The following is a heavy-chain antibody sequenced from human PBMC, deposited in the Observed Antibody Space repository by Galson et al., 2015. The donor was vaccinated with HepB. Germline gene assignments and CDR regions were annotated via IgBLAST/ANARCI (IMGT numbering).Heavy chain of an antibody. Sequence: SVKVSCKASGYTFTSYGISWVRQAPGQGLEWMGWISAYNGNTNYAQKLQGRVTMTTDTSTSTAYMELRSLRSDDTAVYYCARTSYDYVWGSYRRYYFDYWGQGTLVTVSS. CDR2: ISAYNGNT. V-gene: IGHV1-18*04. J-gene: IGHJ4*02. CDR1: GYTFTSYG. CDR3: ARTSYDYVWGSYRRYYFDY. D-gene: IGHD3-16*02.